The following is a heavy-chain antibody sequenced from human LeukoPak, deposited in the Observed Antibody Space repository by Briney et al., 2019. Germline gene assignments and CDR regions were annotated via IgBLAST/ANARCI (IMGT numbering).Heavy chain of an antibody. D-gene: IGHD2-2*01. Sequence: SETLSLTCTVSGGSISSSSYYWGWIRQPPGKGLEWIGSIYYSGSTYYNPSLKSRVTISVDTSKNQFSLKLSSVTAADTAVYYCARLQYCSGTSCYWFDPWGQGTLVTVSS. V-gene: IGHV4-39*01. CDR3: ARLQYCSGTSCYWFDP. CDR1: GGSISSSSYY. J-gene: IGHJ5*02. CDR2: IYYSGST.